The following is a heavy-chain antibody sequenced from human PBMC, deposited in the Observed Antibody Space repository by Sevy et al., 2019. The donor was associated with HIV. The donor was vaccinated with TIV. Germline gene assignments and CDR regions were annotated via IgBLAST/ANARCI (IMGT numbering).Heavy chain of an antibody. D-gene: IGHD2-2*01. CDR2: INENGIT. J-gene: IGHJ5*02. CDR3: ARSPPVVVVPGAPSWFDP. Sequence: SETLSLTCAVHDGSFSGYYWNWIRQLPGKGLEWIGEINENGITYYNPSLKSRVTISVKTSKKQFSLKLNSVTTADTAVYFCARSPPVVVVPGAPSWFDPWGQGTLVTVSS. V-gene: IGHV4-34*01. CDR1: DGSFSGYY.